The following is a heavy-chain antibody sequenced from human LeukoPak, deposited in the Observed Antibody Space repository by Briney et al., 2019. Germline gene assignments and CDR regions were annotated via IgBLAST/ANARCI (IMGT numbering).Heavy chain of an antibody. Sequence: GGSLRLSCAASGFTFSSYSMNWVRQAPGKGLEWVSAISGSGGSTYYADSVKGRFTISRDNSKNTLYLQMNSLRAEDTAVYYCAKERDYYYGSGSYFDYWGQGTLVTVSS. CDR3: AKERDYYYGSGSYFDY. V-gene: IGHV3-23*01. J-gene: IGHJ4*02. D-gene: IGHD3-10*01. CDR2: ISGSGGST. CDR1: GFTFSSYS.